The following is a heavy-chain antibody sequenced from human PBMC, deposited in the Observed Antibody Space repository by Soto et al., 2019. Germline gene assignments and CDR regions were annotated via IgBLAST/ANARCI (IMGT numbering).Heavy chain of an antibody. J-gene: IGHJ4*02. CDR3: ARGVCHNRYGTSGVCYTGLDY. CDR1: GFTFSSYA. Sequence: GGSLRLSCAASGFTFSSYAMHWVRQAPGKGLEWVAVISYDGSNKYYADSVKGRFTISRDNSKNTLYLQMNSLRAEDTAGYYCARGVCHNRYGTSGVCYTGLDYWGPGTLVTVSS. V-gene: IGHV3-30-3*01. CDR2: ISYDGSNK. D-gene: IGHD2-8*01.